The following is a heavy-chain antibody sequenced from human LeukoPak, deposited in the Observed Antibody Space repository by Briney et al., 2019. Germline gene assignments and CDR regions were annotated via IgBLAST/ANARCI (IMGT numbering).Heavy chain of an antibody. CDR3: ARKLQLDAFHI. CDR2: IDPGDSDT. V-gene: IGHV5-51*01. Sequence: GGSLKISCKGSGYSFTSYWIGWVRQMPGKGLEWMGIIDPGDSDTRYSPCFQGQVTISADKSISTAYLQWSSLKASDTAMYYCARKLQLDAFHIWGQGTMVTVSS. J-gene: IGHJ3*02. CDR1: GYSFTSYW. D-gene: IGHD1-1*01.